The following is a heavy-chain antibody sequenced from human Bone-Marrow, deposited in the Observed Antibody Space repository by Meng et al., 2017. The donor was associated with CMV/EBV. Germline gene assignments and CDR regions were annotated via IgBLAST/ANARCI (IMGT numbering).Heavy chain of an antibody. Sequence: SEPLSLTCTVSGGSISSSGYYWGWIRQPPGKGLEWIGSIYYSGSTYYNPSLKSRVTISVDTSKNQFSLKVNSVTATDTAVYYCARPGYGMDVWGQGTTVTVSS. CDR2: IYYSGST. CDR1: GGSISSSGYY. J-gene: IGHJ6*02. V-gene: IGHV4-39*01. CDR3: ARPGYGMDV.